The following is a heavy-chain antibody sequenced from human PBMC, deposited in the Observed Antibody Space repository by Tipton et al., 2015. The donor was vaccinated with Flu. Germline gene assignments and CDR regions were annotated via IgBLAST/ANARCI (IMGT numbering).Heavy chain of an antibody. Sequence: TLSLTCTVSGGSVSSGSYYWSWIRQPPGKGLEWIGYIYYSGSTNYNPSLKSRVTISVDTSKNQFSLKLSSVTAADTAVYYCARDYGNYVGPGDFYFGMDVGVQGTAVTVSS. D-gene: IGHD4-11*01. CDR2: IYYSGST. CDR3: ARDYGNYVGPGDFYFGMDV. V-gene: IGHV4-61*01. CDR1: GGSVSSGSYY. J-gene: IGHJ6*02.